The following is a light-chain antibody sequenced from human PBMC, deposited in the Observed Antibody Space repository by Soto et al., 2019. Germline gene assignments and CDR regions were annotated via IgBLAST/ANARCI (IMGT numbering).Light chain of an antibody. CDR2: SAS. V-gene: IGKV1-39*01. CDR1: QSIAKS. Sequence: DTRRTQSPSSRSASLEAGFTTTFRASQSIAKSLNWYQQKPGKAPKLLIHSASTLQSGVPSRFSGGGTGTDFTLTIDSLQPEDFATYYCQQSYSIPRTFGQGTKVDIK. J-gene: IGKJ1*01. CDR3: QQSYSIPRT.